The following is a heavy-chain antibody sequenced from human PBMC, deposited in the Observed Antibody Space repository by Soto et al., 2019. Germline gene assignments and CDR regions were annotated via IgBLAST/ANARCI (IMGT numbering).Heavy chain of an antibody. CDR1: GYTFTSYG. J-gene: IGHJ5*02. V-gene: IGHV1-18*04. CDR3: ATHYDILPNWFDP. CDR2: ISGYNGNT. D-gene: IGHD3-9*01. Sequence: GASVKVSCKASGYTFTSYGISWVRQAPGQGLEWMGWISGYNGNTNYAQKLQDRVTMTTDTSTSTAYMELRSLRSDDTAVYYCATHYDILPNWFDPWGQGTLVTVSS.